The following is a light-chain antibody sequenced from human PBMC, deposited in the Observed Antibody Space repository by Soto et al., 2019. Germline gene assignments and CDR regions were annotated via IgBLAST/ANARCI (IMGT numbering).Light chain of an antibody. CDR1: QSIGSS. Sequence: EIVWTQSPATLSLSPGERATLSCRASQSIGSSLAWYQQKPGQAPRLLMYGSYHRATAIPARFSGSGYGTDFTLTISSLEPEDFAVYYCQQRTNWPDTFVQGTRLEIK. J-gene: IGKJ5*01. CDR2: GSY. CDR3: QQRTNWPDT. V-gene: IGKV3-11*01.